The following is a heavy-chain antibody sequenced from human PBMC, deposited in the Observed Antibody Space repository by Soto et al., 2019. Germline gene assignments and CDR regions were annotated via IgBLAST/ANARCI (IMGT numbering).Heavy chain of an antibody. V-gene: IGHV1-18*04. CDR2: ISAYNGNT. Sequence: QVQLVQSGAEVKKPGASVKVSCKASGYTFTSYGISWVRQAPGQGLEWMGWISAYNGNTNYAQKPKGRVTMTTDTSTSTAYMELRSLRSDDTAVYYCARFDCSGGSCYGSDYWGQGTLVTVSS. CDR1: GYTFTSYG. D-gene: IGHD2-15*01. J-gene: IGHJ4*02. CDR3: ARFDCSGGSCYGSDY.